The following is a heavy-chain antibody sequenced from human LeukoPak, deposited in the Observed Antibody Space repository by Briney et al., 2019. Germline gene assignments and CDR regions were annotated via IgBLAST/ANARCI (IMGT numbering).Heavy chain of an antibody. J-gene: IGHJ4*02. CDR2: IIPIFGTA. D-gene: IGHD2-15*01. Sequence: ASVKVSCKASGGTFSSYAISWVRQAPGQGLEWMGGIIPIFGTANYAQKFQGRVTITADESTSTAYMELSSLRSEDTAVYYCARAGYYSSGGSCYAYWGQGTLVTVSS. CDR1: GGTFSSYA. V-gene: IGHV1-69*13. CDR3: ARAGYYSSGGSCYAY.